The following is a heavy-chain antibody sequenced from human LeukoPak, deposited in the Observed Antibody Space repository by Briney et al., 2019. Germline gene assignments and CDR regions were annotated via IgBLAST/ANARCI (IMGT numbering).Heavy chain of an antibody. V-gene: IGHV5-51*01. CDR2: IYPGDSDT. D-gene: IGHD5-12*01. CDR1: GYSFTSYW. J-gene: IGHJ4*02. Sequence: GESLKISCKGSGYSFTSYWIGWLRQMPGKGLEWMGIIYPGDSDTRYSPSFQGQVTISADKSISTAYLQWSSLKASDTAMYYCASHKGSGYGGYYFDYWGQGTLVTVSS. CDR3: ASHKGSGYGGYYFDY.